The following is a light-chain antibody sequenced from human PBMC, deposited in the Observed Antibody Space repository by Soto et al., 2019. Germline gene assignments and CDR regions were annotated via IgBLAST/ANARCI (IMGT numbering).Light chain of an antibody. Sequence: QPVLTQPPSASGTPGQRVTISCSGSGSSIGTNTVNWYRQLPGTAPKLLIYGNNQRPSGVPDRFSGSKSGTSASLAISGLQSEDAADYYGAAWDGSLNNLLFGGGTKLTVL. V-gene: IGLV1-44*01. CDR3: AAWDGSLNNLL. CDR2: GNN. CDR1: GSSIGTNT. J-gene: IGLJ2*01.